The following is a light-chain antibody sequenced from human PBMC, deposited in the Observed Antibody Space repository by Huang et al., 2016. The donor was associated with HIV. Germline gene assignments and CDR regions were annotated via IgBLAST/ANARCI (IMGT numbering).Light chain of an antibody. Sequence: AIQLTQSPSSLSASVGDRVTITCRASQGISSALAWYQQKPGKAPKLLIYDASSLESGVPSMFSGSGSGTDFTLTISSLQPEDFATYYCQQFNNYLTFGQGTRLEMK. CDR1: QGISSA. J-gene: IGKJ5*01. V-gene: IGKV1D-13*01. CDR3: QQFNNYLT. CDR2: DAS.